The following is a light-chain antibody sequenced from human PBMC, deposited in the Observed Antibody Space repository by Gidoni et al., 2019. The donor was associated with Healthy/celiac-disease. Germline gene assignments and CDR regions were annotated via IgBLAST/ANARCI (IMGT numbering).Light chain of an antibody. CDR2: DAS. CDR3: QQYDNPPYT. J-gene: IGKJ2*01. V-gene: IGKV1-33*01. Sequence: DIQMTQSPSSLSASVGDRVTITCQASQDISNYFNWYQQKPGKAPKLLIYDASNLETGVPSRFSGSGSGTDFTFTISSLQPEDIATYYCQQYDNPPYTFGQGTKLEIK. CDR1: QDISNY.